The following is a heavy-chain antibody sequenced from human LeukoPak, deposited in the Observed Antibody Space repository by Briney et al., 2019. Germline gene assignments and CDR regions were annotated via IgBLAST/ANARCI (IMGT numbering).Heavy chain of an antibody. CDR2: IIPIFGTA. Sequence: ASVTVSCRASGGTFSSYAISWVRQAPGQGLEWMGGIIPIFGTANYAQKFQGRVTITADESTSTAYMELSSLRSEDTAVYYCASSYCGGDCYSTPFFDYWGQGTLVTVSS. CDR3: ASSYCGGDCYSTPFFDY. D-gene: IGHD2-21*02. CDR1: GGTFSSYA. V-gene: IGHV1-69*13. J-gene: IGHJ4*02.